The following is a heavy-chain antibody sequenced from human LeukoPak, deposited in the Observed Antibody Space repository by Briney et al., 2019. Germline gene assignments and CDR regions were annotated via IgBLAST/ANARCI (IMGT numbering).Heavy chain of an antibody. D-gene: IGHD7-27*01. V-gene: IGHV4-39*07. CDR1: GGSISRSGYY. CDR2: IYSGST. Sequence: SETLSLTCTVSGGSISRSGYYWGWFRQPPGKGLEWIGSIYSGSTYYNPSLKSRVTISVDTSKNQFSLKLTSVAVADTAVYYCARVDNWGSTDYWGQGTLVTVSS. CDR3: ARVDNWGSTDY. J-gene: IGHJ4*02.